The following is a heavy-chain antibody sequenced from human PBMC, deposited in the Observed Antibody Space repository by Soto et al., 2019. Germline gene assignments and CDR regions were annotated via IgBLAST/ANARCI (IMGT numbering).Heavy chain of an antibody. V-gene: IGHV1-46*01. Sequence: QVQLVQSGAEVKKPGASVKVSCKASGYTFTSYYMHWVRQAPGQGLEWMGIINPSGGSTSYAQKFQGRVTMTRDTSTSTVYMELSSLRSEDTAVYYCARDGYGDYAYVPVDYWGQGTLVTVSS. CDR2: INPSGGST. CDR3: ARDGYGDYAYVPVDY. D-gene: IGHD4-17*01. J-gene: IGHJ4*02. CDR1: GYTFTSYY.